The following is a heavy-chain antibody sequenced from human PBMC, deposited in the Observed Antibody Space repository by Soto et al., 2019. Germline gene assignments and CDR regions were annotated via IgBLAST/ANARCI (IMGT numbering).Heavy chain of an antibody. V-gene: IGHV2-5*01. Sequence: CAPTPVNPTPTLPLTCTFSGFSLITSGVGLGWVSQPPGKALEWLALIYWNDDKRYSPSLKSRLTITKDTSKNQVVLTITNMDPVDTATYYCAHTHIIFRAAIHYFDYWGQGTLVTVSS. CDR2: IYWNDDK. D-gene: IGHD2-2*02. CDR1: GFSLITSGVG. J-gene: IGHJ4*02. CDR3: AHTHIIFRAAIHYFDY.